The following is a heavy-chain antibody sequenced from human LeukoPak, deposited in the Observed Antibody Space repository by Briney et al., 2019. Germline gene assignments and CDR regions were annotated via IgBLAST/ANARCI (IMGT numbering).Heavy chain of an antibody. CDR2: IYTSGST. CDR3: ARQTGSGLFILP. D-gene: IGHD3/OR15-3a*01. J-gene: IGHJ4*02. CDR1: GGSISRYY. Sequence: SETLSLTCTVSGGSISRYYWSWVRQPAGKGLEWIGRIYTSGSTNYNPSLKSRVTMSVDTSKNQFSLRLSSVTAADTAVYYCARQTGSGLFILPGGQGTLVTVSS. V-gene: IGHV4-4*07.